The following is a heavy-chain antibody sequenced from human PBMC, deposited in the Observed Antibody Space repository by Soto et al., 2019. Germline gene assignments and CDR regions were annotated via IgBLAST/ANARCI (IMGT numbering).Heavy chain of an antibody. Sequence: VQLFEAGGGLVQPGGSLRLSCAASGFPFSSFAMRCVRQAPGKGLEWVSVISGSGGDTNYADSVKGRFTISRDNAKNTLYLQMNSLRAEDTAVYYCATPYFDYWGQGTLVTVSS. CDR2: ISGSGGDT. V-gene: IGHV3-23*01. CDR1: GFPFSSFA. CDR3: ATPYFDY. J-gene: IGHJ4*02.